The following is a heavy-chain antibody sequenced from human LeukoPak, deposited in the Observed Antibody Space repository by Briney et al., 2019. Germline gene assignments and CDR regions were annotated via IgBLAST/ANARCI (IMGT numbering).Heavy chain of an antibody. CDR3: ARSLAAAGKRDYFDY. D-gene: IGHD6-13*01. CDR2: IIPIFGTA. J-gene: IGHJ4*02. Sequence: GASVEVSCKASGGTFSSYAISWVRQAPGQGLEWMGGIIPIFGTANYAQKFQGRVTITANESTSTAYLELSSLRSEDTAVYYCARSLAAAGKRDYFDYWGQGTLVTVSS. V-gene: IGHV1-69*13. CDR1: GGTFSSYA.